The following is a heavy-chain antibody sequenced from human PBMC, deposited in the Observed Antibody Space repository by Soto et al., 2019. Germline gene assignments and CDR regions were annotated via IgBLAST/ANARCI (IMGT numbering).Heavy chain of an antibody. CDR1: GGSISSGGYS. Sequence: QLQLQESGSGLVKPSQTLSLTCAVSGGSISSGGYSWSWIRQPPGKGLEWIGYIYHSGSTYYNPSLKSRVTISVDRSKNQFSLKLSSVTAADTAVYYCARDRCSGGSCYSGWFDPWGQGTLVTVSS. CDR2: IYHSGST. V-gene: IGHV4-30-2*01. CDR3: ARDRCSGGSCYSGWFDP. J-gene: IGHJ5*02. D-gene: IGHD2-15*01.